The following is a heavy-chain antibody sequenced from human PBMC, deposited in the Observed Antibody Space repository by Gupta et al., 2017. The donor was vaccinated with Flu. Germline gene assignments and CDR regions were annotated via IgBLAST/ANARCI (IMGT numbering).Heavy chain of an antibody. CDR2: ISGSGGST. V-gene: IGHV3-23*01. D-gene: IGHD6-19*01. CDR1: GFTFSSYA. CDR3: AKDPLPIAVAGIYGYFDY. Sequence: EVQLLESGGGLVQPGGSLRLSCAASGFTFSSYAMSWVRQAPGKGLEWVSAISGSGGSTYYADSVKGRFTISRDNSKNTLYLQMNSLRAEDTAVYYCAKDPLPIAVAGIYGYFDYWGQGTLVTVSS. J-gene: IGHJ4*02.